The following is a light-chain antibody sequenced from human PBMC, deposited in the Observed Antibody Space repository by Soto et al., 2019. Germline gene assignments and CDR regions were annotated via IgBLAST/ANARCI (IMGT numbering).Light chain of an antibody. J-gene: IGKJ4*01. Sequence: DIQMTQSPSSLSASVGDRVTLTCQASQDISNYLNWYQQKPGKAPKLLIYAASNLETGVPSRFSGSGSGTDFTFTISSLQPEDIGTYYCQQYDNLPLTFGGGTEVEIK. V-gene: IGKV1-33*01. CDR2: AAS. CDR3: QQYDNLPLT. CDR1: QDISNY.